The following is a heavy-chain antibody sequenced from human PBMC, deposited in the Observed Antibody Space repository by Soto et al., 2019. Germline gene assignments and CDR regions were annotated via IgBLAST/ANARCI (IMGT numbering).Heavy chain of an antibody. CDR2: ISGSSGST. CDR3: AKVSRGSLDY. CDR1: GFTFSSYA. D-gene: IGHD3-10*01. J-gene: IGHJ4*02. V-gene: IGHV3-23*01. Sequence: GGSLRLSCAASGFTFSSYAMSWVRQAPGKGLEWVSAISGSSGSTYYADSVKGRFTISRDNSENTLYLQMNSLRPEDTAIYFCAKVSRGSLDYWGQGTLVTVS.